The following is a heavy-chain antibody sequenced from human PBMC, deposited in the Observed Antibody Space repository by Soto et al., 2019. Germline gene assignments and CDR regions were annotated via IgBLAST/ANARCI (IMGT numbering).Heavy chain of an antibody. CDR1: GGSISSGDYY. D-gene: IGHD6-13*01. Sequence: SETLSLTCTVSGGSISSGDYYWSWIRQPPGKGLEWIGYIYYSGSTYYNPSLKSRVTIPVDTSNNQFSLKLSSVTAADTAVYYCARINIAGTFYFDYWGQGTLVTVSS. CDR2: IYYSGST. V-gene: IGHV4-30-4*01. J-gene: IGHJ4*02. CDR3: ARINIAGTFYFDY.